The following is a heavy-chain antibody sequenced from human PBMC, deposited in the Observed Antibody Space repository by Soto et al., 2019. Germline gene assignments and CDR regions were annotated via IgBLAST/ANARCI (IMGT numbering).Heavy chain of an antibody. V-gene: IGHV3-66*01. CDR3: ARDSSGYYLD. CDR2: IYSGGGT. J-gene: IGHJ4*02. Sequence: GGSLILSCAASGFTVSNNYMSWVRQAPGKGLEWVSVIYSGGGTDYADSVKGRFIISRDNSKNTVYLQMHSLRVEDTAVYYCARDSSGYYLDWGQGTLVTVSS. CDR1: GFTVSNNY. D-gene: IGHD3-22*01.